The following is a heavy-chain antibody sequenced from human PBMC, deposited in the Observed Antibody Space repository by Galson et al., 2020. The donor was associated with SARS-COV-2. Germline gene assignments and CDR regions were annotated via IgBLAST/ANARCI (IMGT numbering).Heavy chain of an antibody. CDR1: GYTFISFY. CDR2: INPSGDIT. V-gene: IGHV1-46*04. CDR3: AREWGDINSSVFDY. J-gene: IGHJ4*01. D-gene: IGHD2-21*01. Sequence: ASVKVSCKASGYTFISFYIHWVRQDPGQGLEWMGVINPSGDITSYAQKLRGRVTVTRDMSTQTVYMELSSLTSEDTAVYYCAREWGDINSSVFDYWGQGSLVVVSS.